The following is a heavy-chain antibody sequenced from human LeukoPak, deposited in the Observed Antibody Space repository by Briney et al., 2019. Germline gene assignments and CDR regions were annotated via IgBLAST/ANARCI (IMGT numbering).Heavy chain of an antibody. Sequence: ASVKVSCKASGGTFSSYAISWVRQAPGQGLEWMGIINPSGGSTSYAQKFQGRVTMTRDTSTSTVYMELSSLRSEDTAVYYCARPYYYGMDVWGQGTTVTVSS. CDR3: ARPYYYGMDV. CDR1: GGTFSSYA. V-gene: IGHV1-46*01. CDR2: INPSGGST. J-gene: IGHJ6*02.